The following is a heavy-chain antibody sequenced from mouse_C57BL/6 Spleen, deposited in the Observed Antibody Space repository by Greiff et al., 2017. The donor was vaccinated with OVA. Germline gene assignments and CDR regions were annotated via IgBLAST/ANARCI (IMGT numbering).Heavy chain of an antibody. D-gene: IGHD1-1*01. CDR2: IDPADSYT. CDR1: GYTFTSYW. Sequence: QVQLQQPGAELVRPGTSVKLSCKASGYTFTSYWMHWVKQRPGQGLEWIGVIDPADSYTNYTQKFKGQATLTVDTSSSTAYMQLSSLTSEDSAVYYCARGTTVVASDYWGQGTTLTVSS. J-gene: IGHJ2*01. V-gene: IGHV1-59*01. CDR3: ARGTTVVASDY.